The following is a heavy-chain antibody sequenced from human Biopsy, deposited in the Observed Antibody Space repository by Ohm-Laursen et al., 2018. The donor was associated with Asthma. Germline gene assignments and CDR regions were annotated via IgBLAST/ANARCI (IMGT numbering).Heavy chain of an antibody. D-gene: IGHD1-26*01. CDR1: GYPFIGYH. V-gene: IGHV1-2*06. Sequence: ASVKVSCKVSGYPFIGYHIHWMRQAPGQGLEWMGRINPNSGATNYAQKFQGRVTMARDTSTSTVYMELSSLRSEDTAVYYCARAGALIVGATMGYWGQGTLVTVSS. J-gene: IGHJ4*02. CDR3: ARAGALIVGATMGY. CDR2: INPNSGAT.